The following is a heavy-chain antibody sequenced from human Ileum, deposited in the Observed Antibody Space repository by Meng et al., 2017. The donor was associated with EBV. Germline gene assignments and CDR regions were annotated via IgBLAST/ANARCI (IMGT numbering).Heavy chain of an antibody. J-gene: IGHJ4*02. V-gene: IGHV4-4*02. CDR3: ARESYSDSSGYYSLDY. D-gene: IGHD3-22*01. CDR2: IHHTEST. CDR1: GGSISRSNW. Sequence: GRRQESRPGPVQPSGTRSLPCSVSGGSISRSNWWSWVRQAPGKGLEWIGEIHHTESTNYNPSLKSRVTISVDKSKNQFSLKLSSVTAADTAVYYCARESYSDSSGYYSLDYWGQGSLVTVSS.